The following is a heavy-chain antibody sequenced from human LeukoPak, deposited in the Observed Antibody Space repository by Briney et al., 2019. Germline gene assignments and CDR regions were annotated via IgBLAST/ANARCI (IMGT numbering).Heavy chain of an antibody. J-gene: IGHJ6*03. V-gene: IGHV4-59*12. Sequence: SETLSLTCTVSGGAISSYYWSWIRQPPGKGLEWIGYIYYSGSTNYNPSLKSRVTMSVDTSRNQFSLKLSSVIAADTAVYYCASGYYYYYMDVWGKGTTVTVSS. CDR2: IYYSGST. CDR3: ASGYYYYYMDV. CDR1: GGAISSYY.